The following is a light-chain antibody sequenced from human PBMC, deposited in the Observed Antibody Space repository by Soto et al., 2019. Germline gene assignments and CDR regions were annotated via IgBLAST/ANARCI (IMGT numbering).Light chain of an antibody. CDR1: QSVSSTY. CDR3: QQFGSSPLYT. V-gene: IGKV3-20*01. J-gene: IGKJ2*01. CDR2: GAS. Sequence: EIVLTQSPGTLSLSPGERVTLSCRASQSVSSTYLAWYQQTPGQAPRLLIYGASSRATGIPDRFSGSGSGTDFTLNISRLEPEDFAVYYCQQFGSSPLYTFGQGTKLEIK.